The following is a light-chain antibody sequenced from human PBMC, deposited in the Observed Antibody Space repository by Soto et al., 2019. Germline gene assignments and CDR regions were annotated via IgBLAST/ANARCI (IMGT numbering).Light chain of an antibody. CDR2: KND. J-gene: IGLJ2*01. CDR3: QSYDSNSVV. Sequence: NFMLTQSHSVSESPGKTVTISCTRSSGSVASDHVQWYQQRPGSAPTTVIYKNDQRPSGVPDRFSGSIDSSSNSASLTISGLKTEDGADYYCQSYDSNSVVFGGGTKQTVL. V-gene: IGLV6-57*04. CDR1: SGSVASDH.